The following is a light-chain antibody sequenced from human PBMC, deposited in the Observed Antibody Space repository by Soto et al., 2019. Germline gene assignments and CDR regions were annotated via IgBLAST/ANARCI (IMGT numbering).Light chain of an antibody. CDR1: QSISTK. CDR3: QQYSSWVWT. V-gene: IGKV3-15*01. J-gene: IGKJ1*01. Sequence: GMTQFPSALSKSPGESATFSCRASQSISTKLAWYQQRPGQAPRLLMYGASTGATGIPARFRGSGSGTEFTLTISSLQSEDFAVYYCQQYSSWVWTFGQGTKV. CDR2: GAS.